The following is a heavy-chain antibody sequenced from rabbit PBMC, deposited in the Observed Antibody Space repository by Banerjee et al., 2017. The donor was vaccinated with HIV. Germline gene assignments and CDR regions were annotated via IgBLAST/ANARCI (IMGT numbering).Heavy chain of an antibody. D-gene: IGHD6-1*01. J-gene: IGHJ4*01. CDR3: AREGANSAGYAMWANL. V-gene: IGHV1S40*01. CDR2: IVVGSGNST. Sequence: QSLEESGGDLVKPGASLTLTCTASGFSFSSSYWICWVRQAPGKGLEWIACIVVGSGNSTIYASWAKGRFTISKTSSTTVTLQMTSLTAADTAIYFCAREGANSAGYAMWANLWGQGTLVTV. CDR1: GFSFSSSYW.